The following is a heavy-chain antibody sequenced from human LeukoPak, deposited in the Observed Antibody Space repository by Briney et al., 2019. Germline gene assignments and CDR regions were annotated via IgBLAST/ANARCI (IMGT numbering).Heavy chain of an antibody. CDR3: ARDENSYYMDV. CDR1: GVSISSGDYY. Sequence: TLSLTCAVSGVSISSGDYYWAWVRQPPGKGLEWIGYISYSGSTYYNPSLKSAITISLDTSKNQFSLKVTSVTAADTAVYYCARDENSYYMDVWGTGTTVTVSS. J-gene: IGHJ6*03. CDR2: ISYSGST. V-gene: IGHV4-30-4*08.